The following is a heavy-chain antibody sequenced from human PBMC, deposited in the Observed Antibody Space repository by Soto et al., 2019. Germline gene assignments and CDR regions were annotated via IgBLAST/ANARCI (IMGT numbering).Heavy chain of an antibody. CDR1: GGSVSSGSYY. CDR3: ARGTTVTTGFGFDP. CDR2: IYYSGST. V-gene: IGHV4-61*01. J-gene: IGHJ5*02. D-gene: IGHD4-17*01. Sequence: PSETLSLTCTVSGGSVSSGSYYWSWIRQPPGKGLEWSGYIYYSGSTNYNPSLKSRVTISVDTSKNQFSLKLSSVTAADTAVYYCARGTTVTTGFGFDPWGQGTLVPVSS.